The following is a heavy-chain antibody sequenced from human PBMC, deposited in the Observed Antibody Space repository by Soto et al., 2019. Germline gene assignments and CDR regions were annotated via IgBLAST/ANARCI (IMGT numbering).Heavy chain of an antibody. V-gene: IGHV3-48*01. D-gene: IGHD3-10*01. CDR2: ISSSSSTI. J-gene: IGHJ4*02. CDR3: ARARNYFGWGIYNEAGIIDS. Sequence: EVQLVESGGGLVQPGGSLRLSCAASGFTFSSYSMNWVRQAPGKGLEWVSYISSSSSTIYYADSVKGRFTISRDNAKNSRYRKWNGRGAEDRVLNSCARARNYFGWGIYNEAGIIDSWGRETLFTVSS. CDR1: GFTFSSYS.